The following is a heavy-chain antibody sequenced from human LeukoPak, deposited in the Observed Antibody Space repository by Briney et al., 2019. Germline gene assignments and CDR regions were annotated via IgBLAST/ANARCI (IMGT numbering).Heavy chain of an antibody. J-gene: IGHJ6*03. Sequence: GASVKVSCKVSGYTLTELSMHWVRQAPGQGLEWMGWINPNSGGTNYAQKFQGRVTMTRDTSISTAYMELSRLRSDDTAVYYCAREGGSPIAAAGPHYYYYYYMDVWGKGTTVTVSS. CDR2: INPNSGGT. CDR1: GYTLTELS. CDR3: AREGGSPIAAAGPHYYYYYYMDV. D-gene: IGHD6-13*01. V-gene: IGHV1-2*02.